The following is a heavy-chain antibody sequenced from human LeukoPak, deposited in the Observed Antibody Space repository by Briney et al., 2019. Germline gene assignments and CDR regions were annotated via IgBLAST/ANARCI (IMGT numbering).Heavy chain of an antibody. D-gene: IGHD3-10*01. V-gene: IGHV4-38-2*02. CDR3: ARDVPYRHYYGSGSYNHFDY. CDR2: IYHSGST. CDR1: GYSISSGYY. Sequence: SETLSLTCAVSGYSISSGYYWGWIRQPPGKGLEWIGSIYHSGSTYYNPSLKSRVTISVDTSKNQFSLKLSSVTAADTAVYYCARDVPYRHYYGSGSYNHFDYWGQGTLVTVSS. J-gene: IGHJ4*02.